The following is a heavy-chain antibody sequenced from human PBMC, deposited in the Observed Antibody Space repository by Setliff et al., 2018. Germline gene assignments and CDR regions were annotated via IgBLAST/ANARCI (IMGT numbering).Heavy chain of an antibody. V-gene: IGHV4-34*01. D-gene: IGHD2-2*01. CDR1: GGSFSTYF. Sequence: KTSETLSLTCAVYGGSFSTYFWSWIRQPPGKGLGWIGEISHSGSANYNPSLKSRVTMSVDTSKNQFSLNLNSVTAADTAVYYFRLAHCNTTSCEEALDFWSQGTLVTVSS. CDR3: RLAHCNTTSCEEALDF. CDR2: ISHSGSA. J-gene: IGHJ4*02.